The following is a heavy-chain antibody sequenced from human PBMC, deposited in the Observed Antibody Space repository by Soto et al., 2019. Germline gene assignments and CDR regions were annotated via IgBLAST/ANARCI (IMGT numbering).Heavy chain of an antibody. CDR2: ISYDGSNK. J-gene: IGHJ1*01. D-gene: IGHD6-19*01. Sequence: QVQLVESGGGVVQPGRSLRLSCAASGFTFSSYGMHWVRQAPGKGLEWVAVISYDGSNKYYADSVKGRFTISRDNSKNTLYLQMDSLRAEDTVVYYCAKVLGAGAGTWGNFQHWGQGNLVTVSS. CDR1: GFTFSSYG. CDR3: AKVLGAGAGTWGNFQH. V-gene: IGHV3-30*18.